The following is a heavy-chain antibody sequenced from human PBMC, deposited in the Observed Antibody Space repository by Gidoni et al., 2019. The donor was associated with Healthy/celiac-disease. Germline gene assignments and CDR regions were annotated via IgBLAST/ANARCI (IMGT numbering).Heavy chain of an antibody. CDR1: GFTFSSYA. V-gene: IGHV3-23*04. CDR2: ISGSGGST. CDR3: AKAGYYDFWSGYSLYWYFDL. Sequence: EVQLVESGGGLVQPGGSLRLSCAASGFTFSSYALRWVRQAPGKGLEWVSAISGSGGSTYYADSVKGRFTISRDNSKNTLYLQMNSLRAEDTAVYYCAKAGYYDFWSGYSLYWYFDLWGRGTLVTVSS. D-gene: IGHD3-3*01. J-gene: IGHJ2*01.